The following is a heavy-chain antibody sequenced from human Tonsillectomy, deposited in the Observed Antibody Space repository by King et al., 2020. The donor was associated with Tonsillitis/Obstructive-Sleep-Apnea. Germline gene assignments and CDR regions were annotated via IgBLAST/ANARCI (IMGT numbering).Heavy chain of an antibody. J-gene: IGHJ6*03. CDR1: GGSFSGYY. D-gene: IGHD3-3*01. V-gene: IGHV4-34*01. CDR3: ARGRVFGVVIRGARDYYYMDV. CDR2: INHSGST. Sequence: VQLQQWGAGLLKPSETLSLTCAVYGGSFSGYYWTWILQPPGKGLEWIGEINHSGSTNYNPSLKSRVTISVDTSKNHFSLKLSSVTAADTAVYYCARGRVFGVVIRGARDYYYMDVWGKGTTVTVSS.